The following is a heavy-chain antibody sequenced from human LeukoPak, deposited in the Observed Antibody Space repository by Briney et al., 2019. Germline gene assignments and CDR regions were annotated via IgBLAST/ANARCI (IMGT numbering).Heavy chain of an antibody. V-gene: IGHV1-69*05. CDR3: AREGSAELPNEYYFDR. CDR2: IIPIFGTA. Sequence: ASVKVSCKASGGTFSSYAISWVRQAPGQGLEWMGGIIPIFGTANYAQKFQGRVTITTDESTSTAYMELSSLRSEDTAVYYCAREGSAELPNEYYFDRWGQGTLVTVSS. D-gene: IGHD1-7*01. J-gene: IGHJ4*02. CDR1: GGTFSSYA.